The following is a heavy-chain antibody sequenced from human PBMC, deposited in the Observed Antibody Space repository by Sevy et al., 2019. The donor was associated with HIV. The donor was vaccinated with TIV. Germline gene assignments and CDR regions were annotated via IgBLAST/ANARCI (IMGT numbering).Heavy chain of an antibody. CDR3: TTKAPIAAVGTDY. D-gene: IGHD6-13*01. V-gene: IGHV3-15*07. CDR1: GFTFTNAW. J-gene: IGHJ4*02. CDR2: IKSKTDGEAT. Sequence: GGSLRLSCVASGFTFTNAWMDWVRRAPGKGLEWVGRIKSKTDGEATAYAAPVKGRFSISRDDSKNTLYLQMNSLKTEDTAVYYSTTKAPIAAVGTDYWGQGTLVTVSS.